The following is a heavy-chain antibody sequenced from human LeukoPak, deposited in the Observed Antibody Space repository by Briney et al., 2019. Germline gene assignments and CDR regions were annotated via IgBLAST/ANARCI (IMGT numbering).Heavy chain of an antibody. J-gene: IGHJ3*02. Sequence: AGGSLRLSCAASGFTVSSNYMSWVRQAPGKGLEWVSVIYSGGSTYYADSVKGRFTISRDNSKNTLYLQMNSLRAEDTAVYYCARLIVVHAFDIWGQGTMVTVSS. CDR2: IYSGGST. CDR3: ARLIVVHAFDI. V-gene: IGHV3-66*04. CDR1: GFTVSSNY. D-gene: IGHD2-2*01.